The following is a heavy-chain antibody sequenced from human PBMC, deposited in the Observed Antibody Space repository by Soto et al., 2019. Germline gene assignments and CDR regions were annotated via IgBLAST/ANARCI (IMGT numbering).Heavy chain of an antibody. Sequence: QVQLVESGGGVVQPGRSLRVSCAAPESIFRGYGMHWVRQAPGKGLEWVAIIRFDGSNINYADAVMGRFTISRDNSKNMLYLEMNSLRVEDTALYYCARDGIGSVAFRGYLDYWGQGPLFTVSS. D-gene: IGHD6-19*01. J-gene: IGHJ4*02. V-gene: IGHV3-33*01. CDR2: IRFDGSNI. CDR3: ARDGIGSVAFRGYLDY. CDR1: ESIFRGYG.